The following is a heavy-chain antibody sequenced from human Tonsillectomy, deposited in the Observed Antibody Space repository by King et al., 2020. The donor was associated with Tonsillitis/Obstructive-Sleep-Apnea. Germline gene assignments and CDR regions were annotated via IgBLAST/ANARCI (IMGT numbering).Heavy chain of an antibody. V-gene: IGHV5-51*01. CDR1: GYRFTSYW. CDR3: ARLDNTGSSLLFGGHFDL. CDR2: IYPGDSDT. Sequence: QLVQSGAEVKKPGESLKISCQGSGYRFTSYWIAWVRQVPGKGLDWMGIIYPGDSDTEYSPSFQGQVTVSADKSIDTAYLQWGSLRASDTAMYYCARLDNTGSSLLFGGHFDLWGRGTLVTVSS. J-gene: IGHJ2*01. D-gene: IGHD1-26*01.